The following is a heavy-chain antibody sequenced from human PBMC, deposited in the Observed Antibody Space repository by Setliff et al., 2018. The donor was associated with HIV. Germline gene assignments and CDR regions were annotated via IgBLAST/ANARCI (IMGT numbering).Heavy chain of an antibody. V-gene: IGHV3-30*04. CDR3: ARENYDILTGYYDY. D-gene: IGHD3-9*01. CDR1: GFTFRNHA. Sequence: GESLRLSCAASGFTFRNHAMHWVRQAPGKGLEWVAVISYDGSNKFYADSVKGRFTISRDNSKNTLYLQMNSLRAEDTAVYYCARENYDILTGYYDYWGQGALVTVSS. CDR2: ISYDGSNK. J-gene: IGHJ4*02.